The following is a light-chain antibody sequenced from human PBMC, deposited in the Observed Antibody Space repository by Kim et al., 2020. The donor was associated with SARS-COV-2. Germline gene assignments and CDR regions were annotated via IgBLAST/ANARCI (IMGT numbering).Light chain of an antibody. CDR3: FSYAGSGTWV. Sequence: GQQTTISCTGTSNDVGSYDIVSWYQQLPGKAPKLVIYEVTKRPSGISSRFSGSKSGNTASLSISGLQTEDEADYSCFSYAGSGTWVFGGGTQLTVL. CDR2: EVT. V-gene: IGLV2-23*02. CDR1: SNDVGSYDI. J-gene: IGLJ2*01.